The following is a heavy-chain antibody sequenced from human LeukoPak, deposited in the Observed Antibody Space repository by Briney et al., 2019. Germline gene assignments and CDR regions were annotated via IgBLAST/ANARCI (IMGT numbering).Heavy chain of an antibody. CDR1: GFIVSSNY. V-gene: IGHV3-53*01. J-gene: IGHJ4*02. CDR3: ARRGYSSSWYVDY. CDR2: IYSGGST. D-gene: IGHD6-13*01. Sequence: GGSLRLSCVASGFIVSSNYMTWVRQAPGKGLEWVSVIYSGGSTYYADSVKGRFTISRDNAKNSLYLQMNSLRAEDTAVYYCARRGYSSSWYVDYWGQGTLVTVSS.